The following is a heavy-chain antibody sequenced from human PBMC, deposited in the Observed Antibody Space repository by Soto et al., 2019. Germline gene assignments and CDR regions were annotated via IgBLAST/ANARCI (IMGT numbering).Heavy chain of an antibody. CDR1: GYTLPSYD. J-gene: IGHJ5*02. D-gene: IGHD3-10*01. CDR3: AREHYGNSAWFDP. Sequence: ASVKVSCKDSGYTLPSYDSNWVRQATGQGLEWMGWMNPNSGNTGYAQKFQGRVTMTRNTSISTAYMELSSLRSEDTAVYYCAREHYGNSAWFDPWGQGTLVTVSS. CDR2: MNPNSGNT. V-gene: IGHV1-8*01.